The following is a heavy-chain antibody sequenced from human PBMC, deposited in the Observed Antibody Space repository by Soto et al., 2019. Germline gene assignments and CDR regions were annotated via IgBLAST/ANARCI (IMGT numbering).Heavy chain of an antibody. CDR3: ARSQGSSTCLEIYYYYYYGMDV. D-gene: IGHD2-2*01. Sequence: QVQLVQSGAEVKKPGSSVKVSCKASGGTFSSYAISWVRQAPGQGLEWMGGIIPISETTNYAQKFQGRVTITADESKRTAYMELSSLRSEDTAVYYCARSQGSSTCLEIYYYYYYGMDVWGQGTTVSVSS. J-gene: IGHJ6*02. V-gene: IGHV1-69*01. CDR1: GGTFSSYA. CDR2: IIPISETT.